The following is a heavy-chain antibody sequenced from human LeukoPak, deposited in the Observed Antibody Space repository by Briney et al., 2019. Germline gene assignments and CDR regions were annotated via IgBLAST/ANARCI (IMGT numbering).Heavy chain of an antibody. CDR1: GFTFSSYS. J-gene: IGHJ4*02. V-gene: IGHV3-21*01. D-gene: IGHD6-19*01. CDR3: ARAEAPNLNSSGWYYGY. Sequence: GGSLRLSCAASGFTFSSYSMNWVRQAPGKGLEWVSSISSSSSYIYYADSVKGRFTISRDNAKNSLYLQMNSLRAEDTAVYYCARAEAPNLNSSGWYYGYWGQGTLVTVSS. CDR2: ISSSSSYI.